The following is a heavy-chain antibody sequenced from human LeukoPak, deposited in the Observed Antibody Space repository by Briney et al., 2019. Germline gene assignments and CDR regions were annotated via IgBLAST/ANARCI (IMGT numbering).Heavy chain of an antibody. D-gene: IGHD3-16*02. CDR1: GFTFSSYA. V-gene: IGHV3-23*01. Sequence: GGSLRLSCAASGFTFSSYAMSWVRQAPGKGLEWVSAISGSGGSTYYADSVKGRFTISRDNSKNTLYLQMNSLRAEDTAVYYCAKVGEMITFGGVIVPAHFDYWGQGTLVTVSS. J-gene: IGHJ4*02. CDR3: AKVGEMITFGGVIVPAHFDY. CDR2: ISGSGGST.